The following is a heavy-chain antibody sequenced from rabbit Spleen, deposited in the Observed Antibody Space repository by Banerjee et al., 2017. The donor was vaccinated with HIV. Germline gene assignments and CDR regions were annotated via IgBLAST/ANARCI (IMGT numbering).Heavy chain of an antibody. CDR1: GFSFSGSHY. Sequence: QEQLVESGGGLVQPGGSLTLTCTASGFSFSGSHYMCWVRQAPGKGLEWIACIYAGGSGTTYYASWAKGRFTISKTSSTTVTLQMTSLTAADTATYFCARGPGYWSGTYAGYGYVSFNLWGPGTLVTVS. CDR2: IYAGGSGTT. V-gene: IGHV1S45*01. J-gene: IGHJ4*01. CDR3: ARGPGYWSGTYAGYGYVSFNL. D-gene: IGHD6-1*01.